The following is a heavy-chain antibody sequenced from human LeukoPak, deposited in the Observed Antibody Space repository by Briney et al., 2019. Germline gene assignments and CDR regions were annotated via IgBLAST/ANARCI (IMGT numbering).Heavy chain of an antibody. D-gene: IGHD3-3*01. CDR3: ARDRDNYDFWSGLTSYYFDY. CDR2: IYYSGNT. Sequence: SETLSLTCTVSGVSISSSNSYWGWIRQPPGKGLEWIGSIYYSGNTYYNASLKSQVSISIDTSKNQFSLRLTSVTAADTAVYYCARDRDNYDFWSGLTSYYFDYWGQGTLVTVSS. J-gene: IGHJ4*02. V-gene: IGHV4-39*02. CDR1: GVSISSSNSY.